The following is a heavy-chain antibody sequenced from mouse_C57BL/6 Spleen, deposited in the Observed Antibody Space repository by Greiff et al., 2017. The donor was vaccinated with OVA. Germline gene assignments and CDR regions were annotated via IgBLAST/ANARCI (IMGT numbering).Heavy chain of an antibody. Sequence: VQLQQSVAELLRPGASVKLSCTASGFNIKNTYMHWVKQRPEQGLEWIGRIDPANGNTKYAPKFQGKATITADTSSNTAYLQLSSLTSEDTAIYYCARSRYYGSSLFDYWGQGTTLTVSS. J-gene: IGHJ2*01. CDR1: GFNIKNTY. V-gene: IGHV14-3*01. D-gene: IGHD1-1*01. CDR3: ARSRYYGSSLFDY. CDR2: IDPANGNT.